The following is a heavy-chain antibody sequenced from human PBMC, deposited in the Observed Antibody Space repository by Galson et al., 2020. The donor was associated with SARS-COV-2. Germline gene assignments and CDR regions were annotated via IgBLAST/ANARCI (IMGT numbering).Heavy chain of an antibody. CDR3: VRHASTWNIVVVPAAFDY. CDR1: GGSISSSSYY. J-gene: IGHJ4*02. Sequence: SETLSLTCTVPGGSISSSSYYWGWIRQPPGKGLEWIGSIYYSGSTYYNPSLKSRVTISVDTSKNQFSLKLSSVTAADTAVYYCVRHASTWNIVVVPAAFDYWGQGSLVTVSS. D-gene: IGHD2-2*01. V-gene: IGHV4-39*01. CDR2: IYYSGST.